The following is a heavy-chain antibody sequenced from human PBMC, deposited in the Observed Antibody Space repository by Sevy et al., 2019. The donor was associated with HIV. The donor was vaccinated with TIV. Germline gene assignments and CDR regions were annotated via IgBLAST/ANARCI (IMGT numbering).Heavy chain of an antibody. CDR2: VYYTGGT. V-gene: IGHV4-59*08. CDR1: GGSINSDH. CDR3: ARRNDFDI. Sequence: SETSLTCTVSGGSINSDHWNWIRQPPGKGLEWIGHVYYTGGTNYNPSLKNRVTISVDRTKNQFSLKLTSVTAADTAVYYCARRNDFDIWGQGTMVTVSS. J-gene: IGHJ3*02.